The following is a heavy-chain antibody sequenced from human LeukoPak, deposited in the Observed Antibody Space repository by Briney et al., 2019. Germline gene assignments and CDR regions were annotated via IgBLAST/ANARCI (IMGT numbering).Heavy chain of an antibody. CDR3: ASAELDYSFDY. CDR1: GGSFSGYY. V-gene: IGHV4-34*01. Sequence: SETLSLTCAVYGGSFSGYYWSWIRQPPGKGLEWIGEINHSGSTNYNPSLKSRVTISADMSKNQFSLKLNSVTAADTAVYYCASAELDYSFDYWGQGTLVTVSS. J-gene: IGHJ4*02. CDR2: INHSGST. D-gene: IGHD4-11*01.